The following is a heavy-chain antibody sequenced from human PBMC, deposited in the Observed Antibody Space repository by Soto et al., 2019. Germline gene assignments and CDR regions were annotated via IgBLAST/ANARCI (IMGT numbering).Heavy chain of an antibody. CDR2: IIPIFGTA. CDR3: ARDSSSRLLPSYYYYYYGMDV. Sequence: SVKVSCKASGGTLSSYAIRWVRQAPGQGLEWMGGIIPIFGTANYAQKFQGRVTITADESTRTAYMELSSLRSEDTAVYYCARDSSSRLLPSYYYYYYGMDVWGQGTTVTVSS. V-gene: IGHV1-69*13. D-gene: IGHD6-13*01. J-gene: IGHJ6*02. CDR1: GGTLSSYA.